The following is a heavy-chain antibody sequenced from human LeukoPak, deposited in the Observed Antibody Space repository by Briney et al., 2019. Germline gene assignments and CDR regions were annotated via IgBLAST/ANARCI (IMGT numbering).Heavy chain of an antibody. D-gene: IGHD3-3*01. Sequence: SETLSLTCTVSGGSISSSGYYWGWIRQPPGKGLEWIASIYYSGSTYYNPSLKSRVTISVDTSKNQFSLKLSSVTAADTAVYYCARDGKFLERLRWGGWGQGTLVTVSS. CDR1: GGSISSSGYY. J-gene: IGHJ4*02. CDR2: IYYSGST. CDR3: ARDGKFLERLRWGG. V-gene: IGHV4-39*07.